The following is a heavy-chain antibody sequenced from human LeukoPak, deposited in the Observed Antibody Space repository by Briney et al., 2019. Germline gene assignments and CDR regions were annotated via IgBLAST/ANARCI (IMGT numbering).Heavy chain of an antibody. J-gene: IGHJ4*02. D-gene: IGHD3-22*01. CDR2: IYYSGST. V-gene: IGHV4-30-4*01. CDR3: ARATYYYDSSGCYLYFDY. Sequence: PSETLSLTCTVSGGSISSGDYYWSWIRQPPGKGLEWIGYIYYSGSTYYNPSLKSRVTISVDTSKNQFSLKLSSVTAADTAVYYCARATYYYDSSGCYLYFDYWGQGTLVTVSS. CDR1: GGSISSGDYY.